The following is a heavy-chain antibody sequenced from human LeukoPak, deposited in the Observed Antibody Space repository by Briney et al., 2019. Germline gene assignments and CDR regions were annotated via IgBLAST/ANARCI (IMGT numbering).Heavy chain of an antibody. CDR2: ISSSSGYI. J-gene: IGHJ4*02. CDR3: ARGTLIGL. CDR1: GFTFSSYS. Sequence: GGSLRLSCAASGFTFSSYSMNWVRQAPGKGLEWVSSISSSSGYIYYADSVKGRFTISRDNAKNSLYLQMNSLRAEDTAVCYCARGTLIGLWGQGTLVTVSS. V-gene: IGHV3-21*01.